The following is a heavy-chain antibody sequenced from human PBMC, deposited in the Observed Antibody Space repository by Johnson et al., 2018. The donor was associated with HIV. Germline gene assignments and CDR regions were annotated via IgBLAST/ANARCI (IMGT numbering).Heavy chain of an antibody. CDR3: ARDPPARSQYNSPPLPFDI. CDR2: ISWNSDNI. D-gene: IGHD1-14*01. Sequence: VQLVESGGGLVQPGGSLRLSCAPSGFTFDDYAMHWVRQPPGKGLEWVSGISWNSDNIAYADSVKGRFTIARDNAKHSLYLQMNSLRAEDTALYYCARDPPARSQYNSPPLPFDIWGQGTMVTVSS. CDR1: GFTFDDYA. J-gene: IGHJ3*02. V-gene: IGHV3-9*01.